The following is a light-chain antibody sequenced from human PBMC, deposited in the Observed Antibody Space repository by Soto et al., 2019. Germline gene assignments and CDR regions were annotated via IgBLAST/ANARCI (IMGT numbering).Light chain of an antibody. Sequence: EIVLTESPGTLSLSPGERATLSCRASQSVRSSYLAWYHQKPGQAPRLLIYDASSRATGIPDRFSGSGSGTDFTLTISRLEPEDFAVYYCQQYGSSPITFGQGTRLEIK. CDR3: QQYGSSPIT. CDR1: QSVRSSY. V-gene: IGKV3-20*01. J-gene: IGKJ5*01. CDR2: DAS.